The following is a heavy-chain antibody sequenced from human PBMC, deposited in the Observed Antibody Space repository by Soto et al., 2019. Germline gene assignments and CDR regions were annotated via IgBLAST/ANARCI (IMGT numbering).Heavy chain of an antibody. Sequence: TMSLTCSVSGGSISNGGYYWSWIRQHPGKGLEWIGYMYYSGSTYYNPSLKSRLTISVDTSKNQFSLKLSSVTAADTAVYYCARAARGSGRPDAQFTPGMDVWGQRTTFTVS. CDR1: GGSISNGGYY. CDR3: ARAARGSGRPDAQFTPGMDV. CDR2: MYYSGST. J-gene: IGHJ6*02. V-gene: IGHV4-31*03. D-gene: IGHD6-6*01.